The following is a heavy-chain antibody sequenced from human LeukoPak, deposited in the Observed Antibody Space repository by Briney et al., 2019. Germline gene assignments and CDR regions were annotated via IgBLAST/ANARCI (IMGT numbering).Heavy chain of an antibody. CDR2: IKQDGSEK. D-gene: IGHD1-14*01. CDR3: ARHGDNRSPPFDD. J-gene: IGHJ4*02. V-gene: IGHV3-7*01. Sequence: GGSLRLSCAASGCPFCNYLMRWVRQAPGKGLEWVANIKQDGSEKYYVDSVKGRFTISRDNAKNSPYLQMNSRRAEDTAVYSCARHGDNRSPPFDDWGQGTLVTVS. CDR1: GCPFCNYL.